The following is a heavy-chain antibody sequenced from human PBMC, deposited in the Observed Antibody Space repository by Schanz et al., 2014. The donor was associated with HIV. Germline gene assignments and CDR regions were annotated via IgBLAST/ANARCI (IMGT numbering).Heavy chain of an antibody. Sequence: QVQLVQSGAEVKKPGSSVKVSCKASGGSFSSHAFSWVRQAPGQGLEWMGWISPYNGYTDYAQKLQGRVTLTTDTSTTTAYMDLRSLRSDDTAVYHCARRESDGALDVWGPGTTVIVSS. J-gene: IGHJ6*02. CDR3: ARRESDGALDV. V-gene: IGHV1-18*01. CDR1: GGSFSSHA. D-gene: IGHD2-21*02. CDR2: ISPYNGYT.